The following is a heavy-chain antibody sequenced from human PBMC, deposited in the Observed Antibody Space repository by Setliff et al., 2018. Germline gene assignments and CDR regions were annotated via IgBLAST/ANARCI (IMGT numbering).Heavy chain of an antibody. Sequence: PSETLSLTCTVYGASSSNYYWGWIRQPPGKGMEWIGSVYYSGYTYYNPSLQSRVTISVDMSKNQFSMKLTSVTAADTAVYYCARVDFTMIQGVLGLWGQGTLVTVSS. V-gene: IGHV4-39*07. CDR1: GASSSNYY. CDR2: VYYSGYT. D-gene: IGHD3-10*01. CDR3: ARVDFTMIQGVLGL. J-gene: IGHJ1*01.